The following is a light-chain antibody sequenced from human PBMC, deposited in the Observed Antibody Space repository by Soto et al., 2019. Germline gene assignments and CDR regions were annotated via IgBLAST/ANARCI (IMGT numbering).Light chain of an antibody. V-gene: IGLV2-11*01. J-gene: IGLJ1*01. CDR1: SSDVGGYNY. CDR2: DVS. CDR3: CSYAGSYYV. Sequence: QSALTQPRSVSGSPGQAVTISCTGTSSDVGGYNYVPWYQQHPGKAPKLMIYDVSKRPAGVPDRFSGSKSGNTASLTISGLQAEEEADYYCCSYAGSYYVFGTGTKLTVL.